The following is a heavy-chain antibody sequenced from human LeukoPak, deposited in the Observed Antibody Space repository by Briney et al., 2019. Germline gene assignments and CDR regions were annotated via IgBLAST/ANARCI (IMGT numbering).Heavy chain of an antibody. CDR3: AKRGHYSINWYHYFDY. Sequence: PGGSLRLSCAASGFTFSTYAIHWVRQAPGKGLGWVAAIASNGGSEYYADSVKGRFTISRDNSKNTLFLQMNSLRPDDTAVYYCAKRGHYSINWYHYFDYWGQGTLVTVSS. J-gene: IGHJ4*02. V-gene: IGHV3-30*04. CDR1: GFTFSTYA. D-gene: IGHD6-13*01. CDR2: IASNGGSE.